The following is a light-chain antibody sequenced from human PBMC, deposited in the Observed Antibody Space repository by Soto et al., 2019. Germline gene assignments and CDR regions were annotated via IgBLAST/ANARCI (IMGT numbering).Light chain of an antibody. CDR3: QQSDSIPRT. CDR1: QTISSY. V-gene: IGKV1-39*01. J-gene: IGKJ1*01. CDR2: AAS. Sequence: DIQMTQSPSSLSASVGDRVTVTCRASQTISSYLNWYQQKPGKAPKLLIYAASNLQSGVPSRFSGSGSGTYFTLTISSLQPEDFATYYCQQSDSIPRTFGQGTKVDIK.